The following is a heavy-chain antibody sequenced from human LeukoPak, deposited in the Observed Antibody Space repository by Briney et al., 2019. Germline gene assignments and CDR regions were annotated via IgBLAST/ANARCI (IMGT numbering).Heavy chain of an antibody. CDR3: AKVIAAAATDY. V-gene: IGHV3-7*03. CDR2: IKQDGSEK. J-gene: IGHJ4*02. Sequence: PGGSLRLSCAASGFTFSSYWMSWVRQAPGKGLEWVANIKQDGSEKYYVDSVKGRFTISRDNAKNSLYLQMNSLRAEDTAVYYCAKVIAAAATDYWGQGTLVTVSS. CDR1: GFTFSSYW. D-gene: IGHD6-13*01.